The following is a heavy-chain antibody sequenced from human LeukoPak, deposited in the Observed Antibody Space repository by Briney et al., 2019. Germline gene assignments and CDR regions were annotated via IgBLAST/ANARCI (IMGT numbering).Heavy chain of an antibody. D-gene: IGHD6-13*01. J-gene: IGHJ5*02. Sequence: PGGSLRLSCAASGFTFSSYTMHWVRQAPGKGLEWVAVISYDGSNKYYADSVKGRFTISRDNSKNTLYLQTNSLRAEDTAVYYCAREGGSSSWRICWFDPWGQGTLVTVSS. CDR3: AREGGSSSWRICWFDP. CDR2: ISYDGSNK. V-gene: IGHV3-30-3*01. CDR1: GFTFSSYT.